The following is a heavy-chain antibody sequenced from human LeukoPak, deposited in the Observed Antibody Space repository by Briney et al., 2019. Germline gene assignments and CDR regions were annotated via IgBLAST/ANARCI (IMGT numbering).Heavy chain of an antibody. Sequence: GGSLRLSCAASGFSFSTYGMHWVRQAPGKGLEWVAVISYDGRNKYHGDSVKGRFTISRDNSKNTLYLQMDSLRPEDTAVYHCAKDGSLGAADYYFDYWGQGTLVTVSS. D-gene: IGHD6-13*01. CDR3: AKDGSLGAADYYFDY. CDR2: ISYDGRNK. V-gene: IGHV3-30*18. J-gene: IGHJ4*02. CDR1: GFSFSTYG.